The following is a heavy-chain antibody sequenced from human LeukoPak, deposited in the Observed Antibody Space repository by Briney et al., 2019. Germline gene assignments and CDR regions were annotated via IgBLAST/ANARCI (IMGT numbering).Heavy chain of an antibody. Sequence: PSETLSLTCGVSGASISSSIYYWGWIRQPPGKGLEWIGSIYYNGITYYNPSLKSRVTVSVDTSKNQFSLKLSSVTAADTAVYYCARGRSGWYGYYFDYWGQGTLVTVSS. CDR2: IYYNGIT. V-gene: IGHV4-39*07. J-gene: IGHJ4*02. CDR1: GASISSSIYY. D-gene: IGHD6-19*01. CDR3: ARGRSGWYGYYFDY.